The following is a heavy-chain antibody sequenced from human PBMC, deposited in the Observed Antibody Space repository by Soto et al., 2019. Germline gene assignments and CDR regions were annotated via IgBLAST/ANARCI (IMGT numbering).Heavy chain of an antibody. J-gene: IGHJ4*01. V-gene: IGHV3-33*01. CDR3: ARSRMLYSDYEPSRD. CDR2: IGGTGSRE. D-gene: IGHD5-12*01. Sequence: QVQLLESGGGVVQPGGSLRLSCVESGLTFSGLGMKFSSYGMEWVRQAPGKGLEWVALIGGTGSREEYADSVKCRFTISRDNSKNTVYLQMSSLRVEDTGVYYCARSRMLYSDYEPSRDWGPGTLVTVSS. CDR1: GLTFSGLGMKFSSYG.